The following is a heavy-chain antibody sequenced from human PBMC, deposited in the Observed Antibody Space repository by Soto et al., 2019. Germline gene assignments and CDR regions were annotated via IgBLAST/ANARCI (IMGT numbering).Heavy chain of an antibody. CDR3: ARGYHSYRYYYYGMDV. D-gene: IGHD1-26*01. J-gene: IGHJ6*02. CDR2: INHSGST. Sequence: SETLSLTCAVYGGSFSGYYWSWIRQPPGKGLEWIGEINHSGSTNYNPSPKSRVTISVDTSKNQFSLKLSSVTAADTAVYYCARGYHSYRYYYYGMDVWGQGTTVTVSS. CDR1: GGSFSGYY. V-gene: IGHV4-34*01.